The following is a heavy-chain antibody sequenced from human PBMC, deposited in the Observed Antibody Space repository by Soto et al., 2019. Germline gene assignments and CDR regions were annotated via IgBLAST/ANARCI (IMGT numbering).Heavy chain of an antibody. Sequence: QVQLVQSGAEVKKPGSSVRVSCKASGHTFDNFAITWVRQAPGEGLEWMGTIIPMLDSATYAEKFQDRVTITADESKSTAYMEVSSLRSEDTAVYYGARTYHSDSGGKTYVYYGMDVWGQGTTVTVSS. CDR3: ARTYHSDSGGKTYVYYGMDV. D-gene: IGHD2-15*01. V-gene: IGHV1-69*15. CDR2: IIPMLDSA. J-gene: IGHJ6*02. CDR1: GHTFDNFA.